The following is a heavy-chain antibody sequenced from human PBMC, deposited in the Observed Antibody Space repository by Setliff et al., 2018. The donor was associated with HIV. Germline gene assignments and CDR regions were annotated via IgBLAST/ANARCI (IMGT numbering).Heavy chain of an antibody. V-gene: IGHV1-8*03. CDR2: MNPNSGNT. CDR3: ARDRAISVTYFDF. J-gene: IGHJ4*02. Sequence: ASVKVSCKASGYTFTSYDINWVRQATGQGLEWMGWMNPNSGNTGYAQKFQGRVTIYADKSTNTAYMELTNVTSDDSAVYYCARDRAISVTYFDFWGQGTLVTVSS. CDR1: GYTFTSYD. D-gene: IGHD3-3*01.